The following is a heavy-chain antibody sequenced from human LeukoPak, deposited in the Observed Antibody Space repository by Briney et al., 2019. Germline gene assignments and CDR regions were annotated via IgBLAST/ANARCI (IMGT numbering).Heavy chain of an antibody. V-gene: IGHV4-34*01. D-gene: IGHD6-6*01. Sequence: SETLSLTCAVSGGSFSGYYWSWIRQPPGKGLEWIGEINHSGSTNYNPSLKRRVTRSVDTSKNQFSLKLSSVTAADTAVYYCARGRIAARPLNWFDPWGQGTLVTVSS. CDR2: INHSGST. J-gene: IGHJ5*02. CDR1: GGSFSGYY. CDR3: ARGRIAARPLNWFDP.